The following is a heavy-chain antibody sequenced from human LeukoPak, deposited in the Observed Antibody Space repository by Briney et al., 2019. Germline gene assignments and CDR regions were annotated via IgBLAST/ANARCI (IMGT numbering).Heavy chain of an antibody. CDR1: GGSISSSSYY. J-gene: IGHJ4*02. Sequence: PSETLSLTCTVSGGSISSSSYYWGWIRQPPGKGLEWIGRIYTSGSTNYNPSLKSRVTISVDTSKNQFSLKLSSVTAADTAVYYCAREKVTMIVVTFDYWGQGTLVTVSS. D-gene: IGHD3-22*01. V-gene: IGHV4-61*02. CDR3: AREKVTMIVVTFDY. CDR2: IYTSGST.